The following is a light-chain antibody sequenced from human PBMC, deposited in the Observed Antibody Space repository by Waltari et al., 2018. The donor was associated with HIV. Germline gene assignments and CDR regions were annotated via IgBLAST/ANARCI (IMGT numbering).Light chain of an antibody. CDR2: AVS. J-gene: IGLJ1*01. CDR3: SSYTSTSTVYV. CDR1: TSDAGGYNS. V-gene: IGLV2-14*03. Sequence: QSALTQPSSVCGSPAQSLTLSCTQTTSDAGGYNSVSWYQLHPGKAPKLMIYAVSNRPSGVSNRFSGSKSDNTASLTISGLQAEDEADYYCSSYTSTSTVYVFGTGTEVTVL.